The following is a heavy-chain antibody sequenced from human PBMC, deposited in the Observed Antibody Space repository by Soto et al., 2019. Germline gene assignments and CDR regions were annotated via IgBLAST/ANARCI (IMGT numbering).Heavy chain of an antibody. CDR1: GLSLTTNGVG. CDR3: AHRKPRYYFDY. D-gene: IGHD3-16*02. V-gene: IGHV2-5*02. Sequence: QITLKESGPTLVKPTETLTLTCTLSGLSLTTNGVGVGWIRQPPGKALEWLALIYWDDDKRYSPSLRSRLTITKDTSKNQVFLTMTTMDPVDTATYYCAHRKPRYYFDYWGQGTLVSVSS. CDR2: IYWDDDK. J-gene: IGHJ4*02.